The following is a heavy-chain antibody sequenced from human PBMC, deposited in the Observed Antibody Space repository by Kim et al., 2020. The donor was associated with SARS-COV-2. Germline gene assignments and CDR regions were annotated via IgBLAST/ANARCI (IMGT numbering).Heavy chain of an antibody. V-gene: IGHV3-48*03. Sequence: GGSLRLSCAASGFTFSSYEMNWVRQAPGKGLEWVSYISSSGSTIYYADSVKGRFTISRDNAKNSLYLQMNSLRAEDTAVYYCARDGTTVTFDYWGQGTLVTVSS. CDR1: GFTFSSYE. CDR2: ISSSGSTI. J-gene: IGHJ4*02. CDR3: ARDGTTVTFDY. D-gene: IGHD4-17*01.